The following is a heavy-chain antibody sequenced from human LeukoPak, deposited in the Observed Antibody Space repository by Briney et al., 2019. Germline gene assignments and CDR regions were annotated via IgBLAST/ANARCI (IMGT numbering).Heavy chain of an antibody. CDR1: GYTLTELS. Sequence: ASVKVSCKVSGYTLTELSMHWVRQAPGKGLEWMGGFDPEDGETIYAQKFQGRVTMTEDTSTDTAYMELSSLRSEDTAVYYCATDLYPHTATVSGRFGYWAQGTLVTVSS. V-gene: IGHV1-24*01. J-gene: IGHJ4*02. D-gene: IGHD5-18*01. CDR3: ATDLYPHTATVSGRFGY. CDR2: FDPEDGET.